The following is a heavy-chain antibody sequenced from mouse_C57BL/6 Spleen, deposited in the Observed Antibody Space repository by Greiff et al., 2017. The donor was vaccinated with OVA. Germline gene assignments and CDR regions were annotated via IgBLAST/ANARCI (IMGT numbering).Heavy chain of an antibody. J-gene: IGHJ4*01. D-gene: IGHD3-2*02. CDR2: IWSGGST. V-gene: IGHV2-2*01. Sequence: QVQLQQSGPGLVQPSQSLSITCPVSGFSLTSYGVHWVRQSPGTGLEWLGVIWSGGSTDYNAAFISRLSISKDKSKSQVFFKMNSLQADDTAIYYCAKGELRDYAMDYWGQGTSGTVSA. CDR1: GFSLTSYG. CDR3: AKGELRDYAMDY.